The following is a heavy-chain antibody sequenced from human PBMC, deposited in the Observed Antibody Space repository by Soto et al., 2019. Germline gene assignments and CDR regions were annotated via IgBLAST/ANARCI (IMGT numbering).Heavy chain of an antibody. Sequence: QVQLQQWGAGLLKPSETLSLTCAVYGGSFSGYYWSWIRQPPGKGMEWIGEINHSGSTNYNPSLKSRVTISVDTSKNQFSLKLSSVTAADTAVYYCARGGGAWYMDVWGKGTTVTVSS. CDR1: GGSFSGYY. J-gene: IGHJ6*03. CDR2: INHSGST. D-gene: IGHD3-16*01. V-gene: IGHV4-34*01. CDR3: ARGGGAWYMDV.